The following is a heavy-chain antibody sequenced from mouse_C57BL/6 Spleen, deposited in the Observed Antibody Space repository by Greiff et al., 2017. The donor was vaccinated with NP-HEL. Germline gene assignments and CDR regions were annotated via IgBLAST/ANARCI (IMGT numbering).Heavy chain of an antibody. CDR2: IDPSDSET. J-gene: IGHJ3*01. V-gene: IGHV1-52*01. D-gene: IGHD2-4*01. Sequence: VQLQQPGAELVRPGSSVKLSCKASGYTFTSYWMHWVKQRPIQGLEWIGNIDPSDSETHYNQKFTDKATLTVDESSSTAYMQLSSLTSEDSAVYYCARSYYEYDEAWFAYWGQGTLVTVSA. CDR1: GYTFTSYW. CDR3: ARSYYEYDEAWFAY.